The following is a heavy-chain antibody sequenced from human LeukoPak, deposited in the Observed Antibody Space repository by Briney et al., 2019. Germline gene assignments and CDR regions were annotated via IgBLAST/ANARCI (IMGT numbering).Heavy chain of an antibody. CDR3: ARVGFRVARAGLDY. J-gene: IGHJ4*02. Sequence: SETLSLTCAVYGGSFSGYYWSWIRQPPGKGLEWIGEINHSGSTNYNPSLKSRVTISVDTSKNQFSLKLSSVTAADTAVYYCARVGFRVARAGLDYWGQGTLVTVSS. CDR2: INHSGST. D-gene: IGHD3-3*01. V-gene: IGHV4-34*01. CDR1: GGSFSGYY.